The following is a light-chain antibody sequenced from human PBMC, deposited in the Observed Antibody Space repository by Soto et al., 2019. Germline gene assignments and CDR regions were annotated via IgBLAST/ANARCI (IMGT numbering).Light chain of an antibody. CDR2: VGTGGIVG. CDR1: SGYSNYK. Sequence: QSVLTQPTSASASMGASVTLTCTLSSGYSNYKVDWYQQRPGKGPRFVMRVGTGGIVGSKGDGIPDRFSVLGSGLNRYLTIKNIQEEDESDYHCGADHGSGSNFVVVFGGGTKLTV. CDR3: GADHGSGSNFVVV. V-gene: IGLV9-49*01. J-gene: IGLJ2*01.